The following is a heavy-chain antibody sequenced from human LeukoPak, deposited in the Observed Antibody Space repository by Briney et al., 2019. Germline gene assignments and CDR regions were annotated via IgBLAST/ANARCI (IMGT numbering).Heavy chain of an antibody. CDR2: FYWNDDK. CDR3: AHLSNGWTIFDY. J-gene: IGHJ4*02. Sequence: SGPTLVKPTQTLTLTCTFSGFSLSTIGVGVGWFRQPPGKALEWLALFYWNDDKRYSPSLKSRLTITKDTSKNQVVLTMTNMDPVDTATYYCAHLSNGWTIFDYWGQGTLVTVSS. V-gene: IGHV2-5*01. D-gene: IGHD6-25*01. CDR1: GFSLSTIGVG.